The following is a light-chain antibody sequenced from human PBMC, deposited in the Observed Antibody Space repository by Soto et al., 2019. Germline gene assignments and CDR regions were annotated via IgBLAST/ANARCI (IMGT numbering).Light chain of an antibody. V-gene: IGKV4-1*01. CDR3: QQYYNTPWT. J-gene: IGKJ1*01. CDR2: WAS. CDR1: QSVLYSSNNKNY. Sequence: DIVMTQSPDSLAVSLGERATINCKSSQSVLYSSNNKNYLAWYQQKPGQPPKLLIYWASTRESGVPDRFGGSGSGTDFTLPISSLQAEDVAVYYCQQYYNTPWTFGQGTKVEIK.